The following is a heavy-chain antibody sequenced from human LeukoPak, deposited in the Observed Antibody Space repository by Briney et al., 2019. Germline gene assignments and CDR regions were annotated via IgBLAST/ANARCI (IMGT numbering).Heavy chain of an antibody. CDR1: GFTVSSNY. J-gene: IGHJ4*02. CDR3: ARSSSIAARYFDY. D-gene: IGHD6-6*01. V-gene: IGHV3-66*02. CDR2: IYSGGST. Sequence: GGSLRLSCAVSGFTVSSNYMSWVRQAPGKGLEWVSVIYSGGSTYYADSVKGRFTISRDNSKNTLYLQMNSLRAEDTAVYYCARSSSIAARYFDYWGQGTLVTVSS.